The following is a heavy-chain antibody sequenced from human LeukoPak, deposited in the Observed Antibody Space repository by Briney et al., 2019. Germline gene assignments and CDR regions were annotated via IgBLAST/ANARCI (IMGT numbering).Heavy chain of an antibody. Sequence: GGSLRLSCAGSGFTFSSYAMSWVRHPPGTGLEWVAAISETGGTTYDANSVKGRFTISRDNSKSTLYLRMNSVRAEDTAVYYCAKDTSIGRYCPNGVCSLFDYWGQGALVTVSS. CDR3: AKDTSIGRYCPNGVCSLFDY. D-gene: IGHD2-8*01. CDR1: GFTFSSYA. V-gene: IGHV3-23*01. J-gene: IGHJ4*02. CDR2: ISETGGTT.